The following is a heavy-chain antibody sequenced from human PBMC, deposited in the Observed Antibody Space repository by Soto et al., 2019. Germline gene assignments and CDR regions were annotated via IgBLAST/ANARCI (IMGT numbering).Heavy chain of an antibody. J-gene: IGHJ6*02. CDR1: GYTFTSYD. Sequence: ASVKVSCKASGYTFTSYDINWARQATGQGLEWMGWINPNSGNTGYSQKFQGRVTITRDTSASTAYMELSSLRSEDTAVYYCARDPSYYGMDVWGQGTTVTVSS. CDR2: INPNSGNT. V-gene: IGHV1-8*01. CDR3: ARDPSYYGMDV.